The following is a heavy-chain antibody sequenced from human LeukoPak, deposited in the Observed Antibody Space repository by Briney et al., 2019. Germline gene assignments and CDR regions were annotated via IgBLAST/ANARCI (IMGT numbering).Heavy chain of an antibody. CDR2: VSTSGVST. D-gene: IGHD1-20*01. Sequence: GGSLRLSCAASGFTFSNYAMSWVRQAPGKGLEWVSGVSTSGVSTYYAASVKGRFTISRANSKNTPYLQINSLRAEATAVYYCARKKLTAPHDYGMDGWGQGTTVTVSS. CDR3: ARKKLTAPHDYGMDG. V-gene: IGHV3-23*01. J-gene: IGHJ6*02. CDR1: GFTFSNYA.